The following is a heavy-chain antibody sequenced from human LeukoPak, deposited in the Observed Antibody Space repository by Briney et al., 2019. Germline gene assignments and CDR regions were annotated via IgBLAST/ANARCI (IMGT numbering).Heavy chain of an antibody. CDR3: ARSFDVARSYGARNGFDI. J-gene: IGHJ3*02. V-gene: IGHV3-48*01. D-gene: IGHD1-26*01. CDR1: GFAFGSEA. Sequence: GGSLRLSCAVSGFAFGSEAMSWVRQAPGKGLEWVSSISSSSSTIYYADSVKGRFTISRDNAKNSLFLQMNSLRAEDTAVYYCARSFDVARSYGARNGFDIWGQGTMVTVSS. CDR2: ISSSSSTI.